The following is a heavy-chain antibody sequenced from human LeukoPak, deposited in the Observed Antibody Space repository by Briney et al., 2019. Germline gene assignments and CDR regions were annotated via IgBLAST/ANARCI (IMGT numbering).Heavy chain of an antibody. Sequence: SETLSLTCAVSGGSISSGGYSWSWIRQPPGKGLEWIGYIYHSGSTYYNPSLKSRVTISVDTSKNQFSLKLSSVTAADTAVYYCARHGSSSSTHFDPWGQGTLVTVSS. CDR3: ARHGSSSSTHFDP. CDR2: IYHSGST. D-gene: IGHD6-6*01. CDR1: GGSISSGGYS. J-gene: IGHJ5*02. V-gene: IGHV4-30-2*01.